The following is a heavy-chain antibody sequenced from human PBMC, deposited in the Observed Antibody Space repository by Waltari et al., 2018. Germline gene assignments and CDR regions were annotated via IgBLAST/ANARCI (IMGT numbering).Heavy chain of an antibody. CDR3: AGDTRHSTGPEFDY. D-gene: IGHD2-2*01. J-gene: IGHJ4*02. Sequence: QVQLVQSGAEVKKPGASVKVSCKASGYTFTGYYMHWVRQAPGQGLEWRVRINPNSSDKNYAQEYQGRVTSTRDTSFSRAYMELSRLRSDDTAVYYCAGDTRHSTGPEFDYWGQGTLVTVSS. CDR1: GYTFTGYY. CDR2: INPNSSDK. V-gene: IGHV1-2*01.